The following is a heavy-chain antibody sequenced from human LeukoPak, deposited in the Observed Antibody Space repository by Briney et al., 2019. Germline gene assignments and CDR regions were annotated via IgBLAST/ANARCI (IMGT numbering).Heavy chain of an antibody. CDR2: IYYSGST. CDR1: GGSITSSSYY. J-gene: IGHJ4*02. CDR3: ARCVQQLPDY. D-gene: IGHD6-13*01. Sequence: SQTLSLTRTVSGGSITSSSYYCGWIRQPPGKGLGWIGSIYYSGSTYYNPALKSRVTISVDTSKNQFSLKLSSVTAADTAVYYCARCVQQLPDYWGQGTLVTVSS. V-gene: IGHV4-39*01.